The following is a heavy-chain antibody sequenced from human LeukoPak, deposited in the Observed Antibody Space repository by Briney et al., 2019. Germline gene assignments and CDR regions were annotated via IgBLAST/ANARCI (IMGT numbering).Heavy chain of an antibody. J-gene: IGHJ4*02. CDR2: IKTGGSAK. D-gene: IGHD1-26*01. CDR3: AREARGSGRDFDY. CDR1: GFRFSDYW. Sequence: GGSLRLSCAASGFRFSDYWMTWVRQAPGKGLECVANIKTGGSAKYYPDSVKGRFTISRDDAKNSLYLQMNSLRDEDTAVYFCAREARGSGRDFDYWGQGILVTVSS. V-gene: IGHV3-7*03.